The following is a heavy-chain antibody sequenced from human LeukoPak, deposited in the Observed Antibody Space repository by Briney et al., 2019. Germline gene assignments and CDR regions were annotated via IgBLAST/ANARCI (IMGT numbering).Heavy chain of an antibody. V-gene: IGHV4-61*05. CDR3: ARSRIAVAGTCHSDY. CDR1: GDSISSSGYY. D-gene: IGHD6-19*01. Sequence: SETLSLTCTVSGDSISSSGYYWSWIRQPPGKGLEWIGYIYYSGSTNYNPSLKSRVTISVDTSKNQFSLKLSSVTAADTAVYYCARSRIAVAGTCHSDYWGQGTLVTVSS. CDR2: IYYSGST. J-gene: IGHJ4*02.